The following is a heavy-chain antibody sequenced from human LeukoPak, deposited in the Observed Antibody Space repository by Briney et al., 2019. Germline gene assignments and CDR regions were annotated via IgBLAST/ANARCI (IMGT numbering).Heavy chain of an antibody. D-gene: IGHD6-19*01. J-gene: IGHJ4*02. CDR1: GFTFSSYE. CDR3: TKLAVASPDS. Sequence: GGSLRLSCVASGFTFSSYEMYWVRQAPGKWLEWVSYVNSGGSTTHYADSVKGRFTTSRDDAKSSLYLWMTSLRVEDTAVYYCTKLAVASPDSWGQGTQVTVSS. V-gene: IGHV3-48*03. CDR2: VNSGGSTT.